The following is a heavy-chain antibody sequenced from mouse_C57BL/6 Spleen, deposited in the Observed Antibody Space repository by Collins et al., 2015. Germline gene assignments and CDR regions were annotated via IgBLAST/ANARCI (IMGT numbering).Heavy chain of an antibody. D-gene: IGHD2-3*01. Sequence: VIWGDGSTNYHSALISRLSISKDNSKSQVFLKLNSLQTDDTATYYCAKYDYWYFDVWGAGTTVTVSS. CDR3: AKYDYWYFDV. V-gene: IGHV2-3*01. CDR2: IWGDGST. J-gene: IGHJ1*01.